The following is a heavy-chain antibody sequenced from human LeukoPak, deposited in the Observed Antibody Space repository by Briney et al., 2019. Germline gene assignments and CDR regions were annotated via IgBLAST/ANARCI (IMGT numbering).Heavy chain of an antibody. CDR2: INHSGST. V-gene: IGHV4-34*01. CDR3: ARMVIRQFDY. J-gene: IGHJ4*02. Sequence: PSETLSLTCAVYGGSFSGYYWSWIRQPPGKGLEWIGEINHSGSTNYNPSLKSRVTISVDTSKNQFSLKLSSVTAADTAVYYCARMVIRQFDYWGQGTLVTVSS. CDR1: GGSFSGYY. D-gene: IGHD3-22*01.